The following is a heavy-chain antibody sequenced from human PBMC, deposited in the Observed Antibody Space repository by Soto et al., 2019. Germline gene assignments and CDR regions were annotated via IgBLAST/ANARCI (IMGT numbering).Heavy chain of an antibody. CDR3: ARGQYCSSTSCYMYYYYYYMDV. D-gene: IGHD2-2*02. CDR1: GGSISSYY. J-gene: IGHJ6*03. CDR2: IYYSGST. V-gene: IGHV4-59*01. Sequence: SDTLSLTCTVSGGSISSYYWSWIRQPPGKGLEWIGYIYYSGSTNYNPSLKSRVTISVDTSKNQFSLKLSSVTAADTAVYYCARGQYCSSTSCYMYYYYYYMDVWGKGTTVTVSS.